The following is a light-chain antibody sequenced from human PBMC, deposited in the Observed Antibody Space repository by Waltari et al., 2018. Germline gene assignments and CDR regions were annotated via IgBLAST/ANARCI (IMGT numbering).Light chain of an antibody. CDR1: ESIIRG. Sequence: TCRVSESIIRGVAWYQQKPGKAPKLLIYEASTLERGVPSRFSGSGSGTEFTLTVSSLQPDDFATYYCQQYYTYSLTFGGGTKIKI. J-gene: IGKJ4*01. CDR3: QQYYTYSLT. V-gene: IGKV1-5*03. CDR2: EAS.